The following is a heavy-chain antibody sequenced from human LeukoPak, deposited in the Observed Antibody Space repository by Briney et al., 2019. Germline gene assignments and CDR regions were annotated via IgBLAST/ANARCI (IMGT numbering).Heavy chain of an antibody. CDR1: GYSFTGYS. J-gene: IGHJ4*02. CDR2: INPNTGGT. CDR3: SSYPGVGFNY. V-gene: IGHV1-2*02. Sequence: GASVKVSCKASGYSFTGYSLHWVRQAPGPGLEWVGWINPNTGGTNYAQKFQGRVTMTRDTSISTAYMELTSLRSDDTAVYYCSSYPGVGFNYWGQGTLITVSS. D-gene: IGHD1-26*01.